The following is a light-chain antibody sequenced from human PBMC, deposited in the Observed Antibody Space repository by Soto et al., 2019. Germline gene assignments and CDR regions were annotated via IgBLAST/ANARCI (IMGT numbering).Light chain of an antibody. V-gene: IGKV1-33*01. CDR2: DAS. J-gene: IGKJ2*01. Sequence: DIQMTQSPSSLSASVGERVTITCQASQDISNYLNWYQQKPGKAPKLLIYDASNLETGVPSRFSGSGSGTDFTFTISSXQPEDIATYYCQQYDNLPYTFGQGTKVDIK. CDR1: QDISNY. CDR3: QQYDNLPYT.